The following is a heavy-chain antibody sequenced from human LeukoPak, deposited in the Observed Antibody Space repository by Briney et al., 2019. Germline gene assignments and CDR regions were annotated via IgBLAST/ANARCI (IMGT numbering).Heavy chain of an antibody. V-gene: IGHV4-59*01. CDR3: ASREGGNFPFDY. J-gene: IGHJ4*02. D-gene: IGHD4-23*01. CDR1: GGSISSYY. CDR2: IYYSGST. Sequence: SETLSLTCTVSGGSISSYYWSWIRQPPGKGLEWIGYIYYSGSTNYNPSLKSRVTISVDTSKNQFSLKLSSVTAADTAVYYCASREGGNFPFDYWGQGTLVTVSS.